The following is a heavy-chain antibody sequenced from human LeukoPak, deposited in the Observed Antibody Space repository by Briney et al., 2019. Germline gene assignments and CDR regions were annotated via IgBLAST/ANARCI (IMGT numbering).Heavy chain of an antibody. CDR3: ARLYSSSYYFDY. CDR2: ISSSSSYI. V-gene: IGHV3-21*01. CDR1: GFTFSSYS. Sequence: GGSLRLSCAASGFTFSSYSMNWVRQAPGKGLEWVSSISSSSSYIYYADSVKGRFTISRDNAKNSLYLQMNSPRAEDTAVYYCARLYSSSYYFDYWGQGTLVTVSS. D-gene: IGHD6-6*01. J-gene: IGHJ4*02.